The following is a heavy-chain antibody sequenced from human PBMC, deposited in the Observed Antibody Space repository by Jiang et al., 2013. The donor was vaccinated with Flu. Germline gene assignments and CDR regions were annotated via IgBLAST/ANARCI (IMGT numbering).Heavy chain of an antibody. CDR1: GGSISSGSYY. J-gene: IGHJ6*01. V-gene: IGHV4-61*02. Sequence: YGPGLVKPSQTLSLTCTVSGGSISSGSYYWSWIRQPAGKGLEWIGRIYTSGSTNYNPSLKSRVTISVDTSKNQFSLKLSSVTAADTAVYYCARGDIVATIGDYYYGMDV. D-gene: IGHD5-12*01. CDR2: IYTSGST. CDR3: ARGDIVATIGDYYYGMDV.